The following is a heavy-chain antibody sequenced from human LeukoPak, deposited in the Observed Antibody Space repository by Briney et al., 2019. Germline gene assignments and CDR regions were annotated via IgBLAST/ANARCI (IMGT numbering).Heavy chain of an antibody. V-gene: IGHV3-9*01. J-gene: IGHJ6*02. CDR3: AKARGIEYYYYGVDV. CDR1: GFTFDDYA. Sequence: GGSLRLSCAVSGFTFDDYAMHWVRHAPGKGLEWVSGISWNSGSIGYADSVKGRFAISRDNAKNSLYLQMNSLRAEDTALYYCAKARGIEYYYYGVDVWGQGTTVIVSS. D-gene: IGHD3-16*01. CDR2: ISWNSGSI.